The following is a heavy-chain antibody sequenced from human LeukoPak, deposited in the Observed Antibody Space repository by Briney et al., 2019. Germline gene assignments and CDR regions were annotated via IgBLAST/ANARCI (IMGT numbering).Heavy chain of an antibody. J-gene: IGHJ3*02. V-gene: IGHV4-34*01. Sequence: SETLSLTCAVYGGSFSGYYWSWIRQPPGKGLEWIGEINHSGSTNYNPSLKSRVTISVDTSKNQFSLKLSSVTAADTAVYYCARDLLRDDAFDIWGQGTMVTVSS. CDR3: ARDLLRDDAFDI. CDR1: GGSFSGYY. D-gene: IGHD3-3*01. CDR2: INHSGST.